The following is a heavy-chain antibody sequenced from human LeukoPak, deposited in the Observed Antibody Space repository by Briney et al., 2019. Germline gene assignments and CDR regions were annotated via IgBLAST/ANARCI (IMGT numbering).Heavy chain of an antibody. CDR1: GYTLTELS. CDR2: FDPEDGET. CDR3: ATARRYCSGGSCAFDY. D-gene: IGHD2-15*01. J-gene: IGHJ4*02. Sequence: ASVKVSCKVSGYTLTELSMHWVRQAPGKGLEWMGGFDPEDGETIYAQKFQGRVTMTEDTSTDTAYMELSSLRSEDTAVCYCATARRYCSGGSCAFDYWGQGTLVTVSS. V-gene: IGHV1-24*01.